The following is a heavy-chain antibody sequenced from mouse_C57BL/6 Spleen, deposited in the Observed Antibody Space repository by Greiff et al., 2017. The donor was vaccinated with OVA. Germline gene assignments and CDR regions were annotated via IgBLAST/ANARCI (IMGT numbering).Heavy chain of an antibody. J-gene: IGHJ4*01. CDR3: ATSNPFDYFLAMDY. CDR2: ISYDGSN. Sequence: EVQLVESGPGLVKPSQSLSLTCSVTGYSITSGYYWNWIRQFPGNKLEWMGYISYDGSNNYNPSLKNRISITRDTSKNQFFLKLNSVTTEDTATYYCATSNPFDYFLAMDYWGQGTSVTVSS. V-gene: IGHV3-6*01. CDR1: GYSITSGYY. D-gene: IGHD1-1*01.